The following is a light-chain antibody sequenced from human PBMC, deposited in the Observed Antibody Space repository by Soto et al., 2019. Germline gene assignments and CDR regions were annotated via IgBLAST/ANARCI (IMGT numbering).Light chain of an antibody. CDR1: QSVSSN. V-gene: IGKV3-15*01. Sequence: EIVMTQSPATLSVSPGERATLSCRASQSVSSNFAWYQQKPGQAPRLLIYGASTRATGIPARFSGSGSGTECTLTICSLQSEYFAGYYCQQYNNWPPYTFGQGTKLEIK. J-gene: IGKJ2*01. CDR3: QQYNNWPPYT. CDR2: GAS.